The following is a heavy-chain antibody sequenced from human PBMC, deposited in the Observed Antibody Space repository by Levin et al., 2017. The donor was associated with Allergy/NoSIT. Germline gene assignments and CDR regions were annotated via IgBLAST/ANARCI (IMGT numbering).Heavy chain of an antibody. CDR1: GFTVSSNY. D-gene: IGHD6-6*01. J-gene: IGHJ4*02. CDR3: ARGYSSSGFFEGY. CDR2: IYSGGST. Sequence: PGGSLRLSCAASGFTVSSNYMSWVRQAPGKGLEWVSVIYSGGSTYYADSVKGRFTISRDNSKNTLYLQMNSLRAEDTAVYYCARGYSSSGFFEGYWGQGTLVTVSS. V-gene: IGHV3-53*01.